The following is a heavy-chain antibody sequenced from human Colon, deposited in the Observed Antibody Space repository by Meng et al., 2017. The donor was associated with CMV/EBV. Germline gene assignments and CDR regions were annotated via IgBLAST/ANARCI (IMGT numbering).Heavy chain of an antibody. CDR1: GLTLNSNA. J-gene: IGHJ4*02. D-gene: IGHD1-26*01. Sequence: GGSLRLSCAVSGLTLNSNAMHWVRQAPGKGLEWLALISYDGGDIFYADSVKGRFTISKDNSKNILYLEMSSLRREDTAVYCCARDPSLTWVAKRPDYWGQGTLVTVSS. CDR3: ARDPSLTWVAKRPDY. CDR2: ISYDGGDI. V-gene: IGHV3-30*04.